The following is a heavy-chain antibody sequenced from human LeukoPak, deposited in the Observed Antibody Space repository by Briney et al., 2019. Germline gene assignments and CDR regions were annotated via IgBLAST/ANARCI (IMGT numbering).Heavy chain of an antibody. CDR1: GCSISSGSYY. CDR2: IYYSGST. Sequence: SETLSLTCTDSGCSISSGSYYWSWIRQHPGKGLEWIGYIYYSGSTYYNPSLKSRVTISVDTSKNQFSLKLSSVTAADTAVYYCARDSGDWFDPWGQGTLVTVSS. CDR3: ARDSGDWFDP. J-gene: IGHJ5*02. V-gene: IGHV4-31*03.